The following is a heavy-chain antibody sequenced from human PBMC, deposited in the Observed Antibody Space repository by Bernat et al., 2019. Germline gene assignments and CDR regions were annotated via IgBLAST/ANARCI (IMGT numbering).Heavy chain of an antibody. CDR3: AKSVPAVVPAAMGNYYYYGMDV. CDR1: GFTFSSYA. J-gene: IGHJ6*02. V-gene: IGHV3-23*01. Sequence: EVQLLESGGGLVQPGGSLRLSCAASGFTFSSYAMSWVRQALGKGLEWVSAISGSGGSTYYADSVKGRFTISRDNSKNTLYLQMNSLRAEDTAVYYCAKSVPAVVPAAMGNYYYYGMDVWGQGTTVTVSS. CDR2: ISGSGGST. D-gene: IGHD2-2*01.